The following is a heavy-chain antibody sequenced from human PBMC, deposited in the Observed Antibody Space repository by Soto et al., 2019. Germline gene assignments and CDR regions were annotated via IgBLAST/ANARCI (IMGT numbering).Heavy chain of an antibody. D-gene: IGHD6-13*01. CDR2: ISYDGSNK. V-gene: IGHV3-30*18. J-gene: IGHJ5*02. CDR3: AKSGEAAAGTWGWFDP. CDR1: GFTFSSYG. Sequence: PGGSLRLSCAASGFTFSSYGMHWVRQAPGKGLEWVAVISYDGSNKYYADSVKGRFTISRDNSKNTLYLQMNSLRAEDTAVYYCAKSGEAAAGTWGWFDPWGQGTLVTVSS.